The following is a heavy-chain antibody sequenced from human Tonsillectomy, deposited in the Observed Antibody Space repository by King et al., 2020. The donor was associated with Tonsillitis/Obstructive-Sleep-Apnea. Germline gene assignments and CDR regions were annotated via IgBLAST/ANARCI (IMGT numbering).Heavy chain of an antibody. V-gene: IGHV1-2*06. D-gene: IGHD3-3*01. Sequence: VQLVESGAEVKKPGASVKVSCKASGYTFTGYYMHWVRQAPGQGLEWMGRINPNSGGTNYAQKFQGRVTMTRDTSISTAYMELSRLRSDDTAVYYCAGNDVLRFLGWFDPWGQGTLVTVSS. CDR1: GYTFTGYY. CDR2: INPNSGGT. J-gene: IGHJ5*02. CDR3: AGNDVLRFLGWFDP.